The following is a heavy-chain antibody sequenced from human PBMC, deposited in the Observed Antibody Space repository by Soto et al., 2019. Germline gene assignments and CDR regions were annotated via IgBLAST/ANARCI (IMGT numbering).Heavy chain of an antibody. CDR1: GYAFTGYY. CDR3: ATRYSYVHF. V-gene: IGHV1-2*02. Sequence: WASVKVSCKSSGYAFTGYYIHWVRQAPGQGLXXXXXXXXNSGDTNYAQKFQGRVTMTRDTSFSTAYMELSSLRSDDTAVYYCATRYSYVHFWGQGTLVTVSS. D-gene: IGHD5-18*01. CDR2: XXXNSGDT. J-gene: IGHJ4*02.